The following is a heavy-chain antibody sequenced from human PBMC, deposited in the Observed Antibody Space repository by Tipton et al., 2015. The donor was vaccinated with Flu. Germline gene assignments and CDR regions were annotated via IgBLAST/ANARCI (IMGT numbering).Heavy chain of an antibody. CDR3: ARVNFWGAAGYVDY. Sequence: LRLSCAVYGGSFSGYYWSWIRQPAGKGLEWIGRINTSGSTNYNPSLKSRVTMSVDTSKNQFSLKLSSVTAAETAVYYSARVNFWGAAGYVDYWGQGTLGTVSS. CDR1: GGSFSGYY. D-gene: IGHD7-27*01. CDR2: INTSGST. V-gene: IGHV4-59*10. J-gene: IGHJ4*02.